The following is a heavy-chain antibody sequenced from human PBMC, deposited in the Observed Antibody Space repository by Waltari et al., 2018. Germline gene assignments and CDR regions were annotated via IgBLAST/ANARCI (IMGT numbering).Heavy chain of an antibody. CDR2: IRSRGFAT. D-gene: IGHD3-16*01. CDR3: AKDLGSTSVPYYFDY. J-gene: IGHJ4*02. CDR1: GFTFTMIA. Sequence: EVQLLDSGGGLVQTGGSRRLSCAASGFTFTMIAMSWVRQVPGRGLVLVACIRSRGFATFYADSGRVRCTVSRDNSKNMLFLEMNNLRADDTGVYYCAKDLGSTSVPYYFDYWGQGTKVTVSS. V-gene: IGHV3-23*01.